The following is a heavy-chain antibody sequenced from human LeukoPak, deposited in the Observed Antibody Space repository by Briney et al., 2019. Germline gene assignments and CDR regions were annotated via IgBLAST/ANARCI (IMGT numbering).Heavy chain of an antibody. J-gene: IGHJ6*03. CDR3: AKGISSWYYNYYYYMDV. D-gene: IGHD6-13*01. V-gene: IGHV3-23*01. Sequence: PGGSLRLSCAASGFTFSSYAMRWVRQAPGKGGEGGAGISGSGGSTYYAESVKGRVTISRDNSKNTLYLQMNSLRAEDTAVYYCAKGISSWYYNYYYYMDVWGKGTTVTVSS. CDR1: GFTFSSYA. CDR2: ISGSGGST.